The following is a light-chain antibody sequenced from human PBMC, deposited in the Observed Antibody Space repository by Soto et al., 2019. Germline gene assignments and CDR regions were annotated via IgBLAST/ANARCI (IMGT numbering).Light chain of an antibody. CDR2: AAS. CDR3: QKYNSATLP. J-gene: IGKJ4*01. CDR1: QGISSY. Sequence: DIQMTQSPSSLSASVGDRVTITCRASQGISSYLAWYQRKPGKVPKLLIYAASTLQSGVPSRFSGSGSGTHFTLTISSLQPEDVATYYCQKYNSATLPLGGGTKVEIK. V-gene: IGKV1-27*01.